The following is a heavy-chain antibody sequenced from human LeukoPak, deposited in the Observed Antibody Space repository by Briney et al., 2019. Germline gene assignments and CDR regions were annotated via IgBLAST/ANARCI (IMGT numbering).Heavy chain of an antibody. CDR2: INHSGST. CDR3: ARDGSSSWYFRGVSFGCYFDY. J-gene: IGHJ4*02. D-gene: IGHD6-13*01. Sequence: SETLSLTCAVYGGSFSGYYWSWIRQPPGKGLEWIGEINHSGSTNYNPSLKSRVTISVDTSKNQFSLKLSSVTAEDTAVYYCARDGSSSWYFRGVSFGCYFDYWGQGTLVTVSS. CDR1: GGSFSGYY. V-gene: IGHV4-34*01.